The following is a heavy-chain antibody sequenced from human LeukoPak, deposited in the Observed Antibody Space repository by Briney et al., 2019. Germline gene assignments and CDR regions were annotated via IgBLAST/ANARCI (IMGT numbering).Heavy chain of an antibody. V-gene: IGHV1-3*01. Sequence: ASVKVSCKASGYPFISYVIHWVRQAPGPRLEWMGWINPDNGNAEYSQKFQGRITITRDPSATTAYMELSSLRSEDMAAYYCAKDRGGTGDFDYWGQGTLVTVSS. CDR2: INPDNGNA. CDR3: AKDRGGTGDFDY. J-gene: IGHJ4*02. CDR1: GYPFISYV. D-gene: IGHD3-10*01.